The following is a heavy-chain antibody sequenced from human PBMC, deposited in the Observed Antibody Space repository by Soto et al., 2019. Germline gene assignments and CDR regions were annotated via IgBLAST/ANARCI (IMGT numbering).Heavy chain of an antibody. D-gene: IGHD3-3*01. CDR1: GFTFSSYA. Sequence: GGSLRLSCAASGFTFSSYAMSWVRQAPGKGLEWVSAISGSGVSTYYADSVKGRFTISRDNSKNTLYLQMNSLRAEDTAVYYCARDYDFWSGYSRRGMDVWGQGTTVTVS. CDR3: ARDYDFWSGYSRRGMDV. CDR2: ISGSGVST. J-gene: IGHJ6*02. V-gene: IGHV3-23*01.